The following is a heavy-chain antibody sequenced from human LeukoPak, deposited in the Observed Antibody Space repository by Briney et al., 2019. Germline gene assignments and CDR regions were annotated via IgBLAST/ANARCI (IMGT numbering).Heavy chain of an antibody. CDR2: IYYSGTT. V-gene: IGHV4-59*01. CDR1: GGSINSYY. CDR3: ARHEHRSAYPYSYYYGMDV. Sequence: SETLSLTCTVSGGSINSYYWNWVRQSPGKGLEWIAYIYYSGTTNYNPSLKSRVTISVDTSKNQFSLKLSSVTAADTAVYYCARHEHRSAYPYSYYYGMDVWGQGTTVTVSS. D-gene: IGHD1/OR15-1a*01. J-gene: IGHJ6*02.